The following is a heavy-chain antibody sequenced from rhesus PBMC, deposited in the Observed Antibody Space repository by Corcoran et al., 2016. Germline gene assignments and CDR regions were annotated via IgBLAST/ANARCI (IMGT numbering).Heavy chain of an antibody. CDR1: GFTFSNYW. Sequence: EVQLVESGGGLVQPGGSLRLSCAASGFTFSNYWMSLVRQAPGKGMDWVGRITNKADGGQAAYAELGKARFIRSRDDSKNTRYLQINSLKTEDPAVDSCTTAGTTVRLDGWGPGVLATVSS. CDR2: ITNKADGGQA. CDR3: TTAGTTVRLDG. D-gene: IGHD1-14*01. J-gene: IGHJ5-1*01. V-gene: IGHV3-16*02.